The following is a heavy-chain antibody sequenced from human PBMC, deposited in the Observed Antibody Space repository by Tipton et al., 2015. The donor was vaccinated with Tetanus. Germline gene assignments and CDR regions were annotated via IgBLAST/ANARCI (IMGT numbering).Heavy chain of an antibody. J-gene: IGHJ4*02. CDR3: ARHTSGSYHAPFDY. Sequence: VQLVQSGAEVKKPGESLKISCKASGYNFATFWIGWVRQKPGKGLEWMGIIHPGDSDTRYSPSFQGQVTISADKSISTAYLQWSSLKASDSAMYYCARHTSGSYHAPFDYWGQGTLVTVSS. CDR2: IHPGDSDT. CDR1: GYNFATFW. V-gene: IGHV5-51*01. D-gene: IGHD1-26*01.